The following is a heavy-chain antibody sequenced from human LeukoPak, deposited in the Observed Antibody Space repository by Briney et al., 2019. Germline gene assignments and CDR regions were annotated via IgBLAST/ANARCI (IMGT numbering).Heavy chain of an antibody. CDR2: IIPIFGTA. D-gene: IGHD6-6*01. Sequence: ASVKVSCKASGGTFSSYAISWVRQAPGQGLEWMGGIIPIFGTANYAQKFQGRVTITADESTSTAYMELSSLRSEDTAVYYCASGPYSSSSVKWFDPWGQGTLVTVSS. V-gene: IGHV1-69*13. J-gene: IGHJ5*02. CDR3: ASGPYSSSSVKWFDP. CDR1: GGTFSSYA.